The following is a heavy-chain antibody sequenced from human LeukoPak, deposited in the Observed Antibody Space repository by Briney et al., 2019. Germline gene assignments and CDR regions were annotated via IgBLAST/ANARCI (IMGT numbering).Heavy chain of an antibody. J-gene: IGHJ4*02. CDR2: FDPEDGEA. V-gene: IGHV1-24*01. CDR3: ATDSAVLRYFDWLLGY. CDR1: GYTLTELS. Sequence: ASVKVSCKVSGYTLTELSMHWVRQAPGKGLEWMGGFDPEDGEAIYTQKFQGRVTMTEDTSTDTAYMELSSLRSEDTAVYYCATDSAVLRYFDWLLGYWGQGTLVTVSS. D-gene: IGHD3-9*01.